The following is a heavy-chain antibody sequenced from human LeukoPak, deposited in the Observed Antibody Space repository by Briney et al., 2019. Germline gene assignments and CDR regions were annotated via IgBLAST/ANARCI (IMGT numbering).Heavy chain of an antibody. V-gene: IGHV4-30-4*08. CDR3: ASIPYYDFWSGYYAPSYFDY. Sequence: SETLSLTCTVSGGSISSGDYYWSWIRQPPGKGLEWIGYIYYSGSTYYNPSLKSRVTISVDTPKNQFSLKLSSVTAADTAVYYCASIPYYDFWSGYYAPSYFDYWGQGTLVTVSS. J-gene: IGHJ4*02. CDR2: IYYSGST. D-gene: IGHD3-3*01. CDR1: GGSISSGDYY.